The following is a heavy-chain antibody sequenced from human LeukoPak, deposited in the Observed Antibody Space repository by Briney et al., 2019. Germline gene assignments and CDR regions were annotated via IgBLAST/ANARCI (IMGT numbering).Heavy chain of an antibody. D-gene: IGHD3-22*01. J-gene: IGHJ4*02. V-gene: IGHV4-34*01. CDR3: ARDSTSSASYYDY. CDR1: GGSFSGYY. Sequence: SETLSLTCAVYGGSFSGYYWSWIRQPPGKGLEWIGEINHSGSTNHNPSLKSRVTISVDTSKNQFSLKLTSVTAADTAIYYCARDSTSSASYYDYWGQGTLVTVSS. CDR2: INHSGST.